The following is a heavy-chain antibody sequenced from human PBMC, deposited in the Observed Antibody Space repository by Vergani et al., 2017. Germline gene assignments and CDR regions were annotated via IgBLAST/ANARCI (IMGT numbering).Heavy chain of an antibody. CDR2: ISSSTI. D-gene: IGHD2-2*01. CDR3: ARSIPYIVVVPAAFDP. CDR1: GFTFSSYS. J-gene: IGHJ5*02. V-gene: IGHV3-48*04. Sequence: EVQLVESGGGLVQPGGSLRLSCAASGFTFSSYSMNWVRQAPGKGLEWVSYISSSTIYYADSVKGRFTISRDNAKNSLYLQMNSLRAEDTAVYYCARSIPYIVVVPAAFDPWGQGTLVTVSS.